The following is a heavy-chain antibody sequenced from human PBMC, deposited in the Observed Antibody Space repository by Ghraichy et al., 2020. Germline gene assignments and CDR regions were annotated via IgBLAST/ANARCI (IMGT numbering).Heavy chain of an antibody. Sequence: GESLNISCAASGFTFSSYEMNWVRQAPGKGLEWVSYISSSGSTIYYADSVKGRFTISRDNAKNSLYLQMNSLRAEDTAVYYCARAEIVLMVYARAFDIWGQGTMVTVSS. V-gene: IGHV3-48*03. J-gene: IGHJ3*02. D-gene: IGHD2-8*01. CDR2: ISSSGSTI. CDR1: GFTFSSYE. CDR3: ARAEIVLMVYARAFDI.